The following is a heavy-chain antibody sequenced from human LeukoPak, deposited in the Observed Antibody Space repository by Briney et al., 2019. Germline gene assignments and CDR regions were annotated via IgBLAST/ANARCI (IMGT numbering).Heavy chain of an antibody. CDR2: VSGDGGRT. Sequence: PGGSLRLSCAASGFTFDEFAMHWVRQAPGKGLEWVSFVSGDGGRTDYAVSVKGRFTISRDNSKNSLYLQMNSLTAEDTAFYFCARDRMSRAPTYFHHWGQGTLVTVSA. CDR3: ARDRMSRAPTYFHH. D-gene: IGHD2-2*01. CDR1: GFTFDEFA. V-gene: IGHV3-43*02. J-gene: IGHJ1*01.